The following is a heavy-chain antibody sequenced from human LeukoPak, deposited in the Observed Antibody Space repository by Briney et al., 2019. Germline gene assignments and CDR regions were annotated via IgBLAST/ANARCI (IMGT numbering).Heavy chain of an antibody. V-gene: IGHV3-23*01. D-gene: IGHD2-2*01. CDR1: GFTFSSYA. J-gene: IGHJ5*01. CDR3: AKDRHAPGRYCSSTSCFPFDS. Sequence: GGSLRLSCAASGFTFSSYAMSWVRQTPGKGLEWVSSISGSGDNTYYADSVKGRFTISRDNSKNTLFLQMNSLRAEDTAVYYCAKDRHAPGRYCSSTSCFPFDSWGQGTLVTVSS. CDR2: ISGSGDNT.